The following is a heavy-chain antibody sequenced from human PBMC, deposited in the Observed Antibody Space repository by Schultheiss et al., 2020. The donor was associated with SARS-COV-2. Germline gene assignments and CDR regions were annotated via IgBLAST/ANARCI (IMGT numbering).Heavy chain of an antibody. Sequence: SQTLSLTCAVYGGSFSGYYWSWIRQPPGKGLEWIGEIYHSGSTNYNPSLKSRVTISVDTSKNQFSLKLSSVTAADTAVYYCARVVPIPWADYYYYGMDVWGQGTTVTVSS. V-gene: IGHV4-34*01. J-gene: IGHJ6*02. CDR3: ARVVPIPWADYYYYGMDV. CDR1: GGSFSGYY. CDR2: IYHSGST. D-gene: IGHD2-2*02.